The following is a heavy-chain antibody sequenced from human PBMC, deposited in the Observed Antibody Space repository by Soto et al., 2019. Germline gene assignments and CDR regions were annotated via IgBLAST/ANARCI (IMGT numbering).Heavy chain of an antibody. CDR1: GGTFSSYA. V-gene: IGHV1-69*06. J-gene: IGHJ5*02. CDR3: AREHIVVVTASYNWFDP. CDR2: IIPIFGTA. D-gene: IGHD2-21*02. Sequence: SVKVSCKASGGTFSSYAISWVRQAPGQGLEWMGGIIPIFGTANYAQKFQGRVTITADKSTSTAYMELSSLGSEDTAVYYCAREHIVVVTASYNWFDPWGQGTLVTVSS.